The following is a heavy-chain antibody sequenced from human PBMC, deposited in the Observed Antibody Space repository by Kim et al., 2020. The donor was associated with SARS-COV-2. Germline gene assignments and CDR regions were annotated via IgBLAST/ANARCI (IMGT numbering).Heavy chain of an antibody. V-gene: IGHV3-7*01. CDR2: IKQDGSDK. CDR3: ARVGFFFEY. CDR1: GFSFGGNW. Sequence: GGSLRLSCAASGFSFGGNWMNWVRQAPGKGLEWVANIKQDGSDKYYVDSVKGRFTISRDNAKNSLYLQMNSLRDEDTAVYYCARVGFFFEYWGQGTLVTVSS. D-gene: IGHD3-10*01. J-gene: IGHJ4*02.